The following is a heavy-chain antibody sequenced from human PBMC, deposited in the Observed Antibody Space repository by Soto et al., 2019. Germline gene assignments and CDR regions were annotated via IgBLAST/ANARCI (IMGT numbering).Heavy chain of an antibody. Sequence: GESLRLSYGASALTFSYDGMHWVRQAPGKGLEWVAVIWHDGTNRYYADSVNGRFTISRDNSKNTLYLQMNSLRDEDTAVYFCARDTRIALADEGAFDYWGQGTLVTVSS. CDR2: IWHDGTNR. D-gene: IGHD6-19*01. V-gene: IGHV3-33*01. CDR3: ARDTRIALADEGAFDY. CDR1: ALTFSYDG. J-gene: IGHJ4*02.